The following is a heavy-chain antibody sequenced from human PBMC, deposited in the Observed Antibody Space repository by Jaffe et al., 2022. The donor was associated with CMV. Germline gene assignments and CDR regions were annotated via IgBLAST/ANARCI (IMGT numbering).Heavy chain of an antibody. D-gene: IGHD1-1*01. Sequence: QVQLVESGGGLVKPGGSLRLSCAASGFTFSDYYMSWIRQAPGKGLEWVSYISSSSSYTNYADSVKGRFTISRDNAKNSLYLQMNSLRAEDTAVYYCAREGGWNDVSYYYMDVWGKGTTVTVSS. CDR3: AREGGWNDVSYYYMDV. J-gene: IGHJ6*03. CDR1: GFTFSDYY. CDR2: ISSSSSYT. V-gene: IGHV3-11*06.